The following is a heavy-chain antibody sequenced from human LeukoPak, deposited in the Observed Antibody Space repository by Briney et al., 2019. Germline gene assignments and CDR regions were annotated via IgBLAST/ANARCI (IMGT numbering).Heavy chain of an antibody. D-gene: IGHD2-2*01. CDR2: IDPNNGNT. Sequence: ASLKVSCKASGYSFTGYFMHWVRQAPGQGLEWMGWIDPNNGNTYYAQNLQGRVTMTRDTAISTASMEVIRLTSDATAVYYCVRALIRCSSSVCKAFDIWGQGTMVTVSS. J-gene: IGHJ3*02. CDR3: VRALIRCSSSVCKAFDI. CDR1: GYSFTGYF. V-gene: IGHV1-2*02.